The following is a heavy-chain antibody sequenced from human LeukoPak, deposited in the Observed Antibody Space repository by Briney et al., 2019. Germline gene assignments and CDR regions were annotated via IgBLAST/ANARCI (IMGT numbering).Heavy chain of an antibody. CDR3: ARSMNTVTVAFDI. CDR1: GGTFSSYA. V-gene: IGHV1-69*06. J-gene: IGHJ3*02. Sequence: GASVKVSCKASGGTFSSYAISWVRQAPGQGLEWMGGIIPIFGTANYAQKFQGRVTITADKSTSTAYMELSSLRSEDTAVYYCARSMNTVTVAFDIWGQGTMVTVSS. CDR2: IIPIFGTA. D-gene: IGHD4-17*01.